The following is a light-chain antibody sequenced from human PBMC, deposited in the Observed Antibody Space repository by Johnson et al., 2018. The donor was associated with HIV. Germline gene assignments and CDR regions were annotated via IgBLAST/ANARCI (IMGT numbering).Light chain of an antibody. CDR1: SSNIGNNY. J-gene: IGLJ1*01. Sequence: QLVLTQPPSVSAAPGQTVTISCSGSSSNIGNNYVSWYQQLPGTAPKLLIYDNNKRPSGIPDRFSGSKSGTSATLGITGLQTGDEADYYCGTWDSSLSAHYVFGTGTKGTVL. CDR3: GTWDSSLSAHYV. CDR2: DNN. V-gene: IGLV1-51*01.